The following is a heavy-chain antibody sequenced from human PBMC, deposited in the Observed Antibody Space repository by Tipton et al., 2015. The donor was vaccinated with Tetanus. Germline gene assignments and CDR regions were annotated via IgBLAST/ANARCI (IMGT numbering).Heavy chain of an antibody. V-gene: IGHV4-34*01. CDR3: ARGAQGGSYIAAFDI. D-gene: IGHD1-26*01. J-gene: IGHJ3*02. Sequence: TLSLTCAVYGGSFSGYYWSWIRQPPGKGLEWIGEINHSGSTNYNPSLKSRVPISVVPSKNHFSLKLSSVTAADTAVYYCARGAQGGSYIAAFDIWGQGTMVTVSS. CDR2: INHSGST. CDR1: GGSFSGYY.